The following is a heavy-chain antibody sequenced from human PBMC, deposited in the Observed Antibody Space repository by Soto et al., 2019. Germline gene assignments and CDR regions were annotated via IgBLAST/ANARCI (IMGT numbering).Heavy chain of an antibody. D-gene: IGHD2-21*02. Sequence: VQLVESGGGVVQPGRSLRLSCAASGFTFSSYEMNWVRQAPGKGLEWVSYISSSGSTIYYADSVKGRFTISRDNAKNSLYLQMNSLRAEDTAVYYCARDRGGNSPNWFDPWGQGTLVTVSS. CDR1: GFTFSSYE. CDR3: ARDRGGNSPNWFDP. CDR2: ISSSGSTI. J-gene: IGHJ5*02. V-gene: IGHV3-48*03.